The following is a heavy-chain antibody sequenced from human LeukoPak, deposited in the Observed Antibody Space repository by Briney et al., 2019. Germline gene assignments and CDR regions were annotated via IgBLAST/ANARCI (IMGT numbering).Heavy chain of an antibody. J-gene: IGHJ4*02. V-gene: IGHV3-23*01. D-gene: IGHD3-22*01. CDR1: GFTFSSYA. CDR2: ISGSGGST. CDR3: AKDQSLRIVVVKGVFDY. Sequence: PGGSLRLSCAASGFTFSSYAMSWVRQAPGKGLEWVSAISGSGGSTYYADSVKGRFTISRDNSKNMLYLQMNSLRAEDTAVYCCAKDQSLRIVVVKGVFDYWGQGTLVTVSS.